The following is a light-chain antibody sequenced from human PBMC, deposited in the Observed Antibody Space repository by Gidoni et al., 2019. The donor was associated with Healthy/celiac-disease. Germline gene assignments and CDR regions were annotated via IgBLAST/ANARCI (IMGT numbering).Light chain of an antibody. CDR3: SSYTSSRGV. V-gene: IGLV2-14*01. J-gene: IGLJ1*01. Sequence: QSALTQPASVSGSPGQSITISCTGTSSDVGGYNYVSWYRQHPGKAPKLMIYEVSNRPSGVSNRFSGSKSGNTASLTISGLQAEDEADYYCSSYTSSRGVFGTGTKVTVL. CDR2: EVS. CDR1: SSDVGGYNY.